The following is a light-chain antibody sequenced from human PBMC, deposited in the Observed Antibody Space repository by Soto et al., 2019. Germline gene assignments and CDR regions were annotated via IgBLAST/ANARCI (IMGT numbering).Light chain of an antibody. CDR2: GNS. CDR1: SSNIGAGYD. J-gene: IGLJ2*01. CDR3: QSYDSSLSGVV. V-gene: IGLV1-40*01. Sequence: QTVVTQPPSVSGAPGQRVTISCTGRSSNIGAGYDVHWYQQLPGTAPKLLIYGNSNRPSGVPDRFSGSKSGTSASLAITGLQAEDEADYYCQSYDSSLSGVVFGGGTKLTVL.